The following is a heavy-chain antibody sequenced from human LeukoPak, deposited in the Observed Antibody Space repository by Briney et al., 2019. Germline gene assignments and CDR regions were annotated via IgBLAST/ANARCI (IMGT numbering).Heavy chain of an antibody. CDR3: ARAPALDYYGSGSYYNGANWFDP. V-gene: IGHV4-4*07. D-gene: IGHD3-10*01. CDR1: GGSISSYY. Sequence: SETLSLTCTVSGGSISSYYWSWIRQPAGKGLEWIGRIYTSGSTNYNPSLKSRVTMSVDTSKNQFSLKLSSVTAADTAVYYCARAPALDYYGSGSYYNGANWFDPWGQGTLVTVSS. CDR2: IYTSGST. J-gene: IGHJ5*02.